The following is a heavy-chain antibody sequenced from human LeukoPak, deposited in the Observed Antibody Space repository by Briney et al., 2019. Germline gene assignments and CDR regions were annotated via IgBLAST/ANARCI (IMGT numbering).Heavy chain of an antibody. V-gene: IGHV1-69*06. CDR2: IIPIFGTA. J-gene: IGHJ4*02. Sequence: ASVKVSCKASGGTFSSYAISWVRQAPGQGLEWMRRIIPIFGTANYAQKFQGRVTITADKSTSTAYMELSSLRSEDTAVYYCARDGDYYDSSGNDYWGQGTLVTVSS. CDR3: ARDGDYYDSSGNDY. D-gene: IGHD3-22*01. CDR1: GGTFSSYA.